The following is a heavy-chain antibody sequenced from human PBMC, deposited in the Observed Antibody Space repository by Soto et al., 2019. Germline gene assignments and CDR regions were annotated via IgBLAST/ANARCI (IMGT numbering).Heavy chain of an antibody. Sequence: QVQLVQSGAEVKKPGASVKVSCKASGYTFTTYGIHWVRQAPGQGLEWMGWISAYNGNTNYAQKFQGRVTMTTDTSTTTAYMELRRLRSDDTAVYYCGRERDGSSWSSAEYLQHWGQGTLVTVSS. V-gene: IGHV1-18*01. CDR2: ISAYNGNT. CDR1: GYTFTTYG. CDR3: GRERDGSSWSSAEYLQH. D-gene: IGHD6-13*01. J-gene: IGHJ1*01.